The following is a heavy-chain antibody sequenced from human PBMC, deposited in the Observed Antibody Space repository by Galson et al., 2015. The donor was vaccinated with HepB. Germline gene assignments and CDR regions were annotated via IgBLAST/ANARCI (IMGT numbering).Heavy chain of an antibody. CDR2: TYYRSEWYN. D-gene: IGHD2-15*01. CDR3: ARVAGYCSGGSCYLFDI. Sequence: CAISGDSVSSNSAAWNWIRQSPSRGLEWLGRTYYRSEWYNDYAVSVKSRITINPDTSKNQFSLQLNSVTPEDTAVYYCARVAGYCSGGSCYLFDIWGQGTMVTVSS. J-gene: IGHJ3*02. CDR1: GDSVSSNSAA. V-gene: IGHV6-1*01.